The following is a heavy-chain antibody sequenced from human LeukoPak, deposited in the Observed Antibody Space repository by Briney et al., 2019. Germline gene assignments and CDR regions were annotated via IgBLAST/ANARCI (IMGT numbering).Heavy chain of an antibody. CDR3: AKDHCSSTSCYIFDY. CDR1: GFTFSSYG. Sequence: EAGGSLRLSCAASGFTFSSYGMHWVRQAPGKGLEWVAVISYDGSNKYYADSVKGRFTISRDNSKNTLYLQMNSLRAEDTVVYYCAKDHCSSTSCYIFDYWGQGTLVTVSS. V-gene: IGHV3-30*18. D-gene: IGHD2-2*01. J-gene: IGHJ4*02. CDR2: ISYDGSNK.